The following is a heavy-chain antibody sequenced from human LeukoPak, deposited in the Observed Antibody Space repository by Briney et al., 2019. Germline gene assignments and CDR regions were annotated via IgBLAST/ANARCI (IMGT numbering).Heavy chain of an antibody. D-gene: IGHD2-21*02. V-gene: IGHV1-69*13. J-gene: IGHJ6*02. Sequence: SVKVSCKASGGTFSSYAISWVRQAPGQGLEWMGGIIPIFGTANYAQKFQGRVTITADESTSTAYMELSSLRSEDTAVYYCAGRTRLLSSWAYYYYGMDVWGQGTTVTVSS. CDR1: GGTFSSYA. CDR2: IIPIFGTA. CDR3: AGRTRLLSSWAYYYYGMDV.